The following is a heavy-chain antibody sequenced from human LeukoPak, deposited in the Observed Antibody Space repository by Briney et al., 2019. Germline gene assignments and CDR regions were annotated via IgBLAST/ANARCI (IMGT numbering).Heavy chain of an antibody. CDR3: AAKYCGGGFCYTRHSGHDY. CDR2: ISYDGNSE. CDR1: GFTFSTYT. D-gene: IGHD2-15*01. Sequence: GGSLRLSCAASGFTFSTYTMHWVRQAPGKGLEWVAVISYDGNSEYYADSVKGRFTISRDSSRNTLYLQMNSLRAEDTAVYYCAAKYCGGGFCYTRHSGHDYWGQGTLVTVSS. V-gene: IGHV3-30-3*01. J-gene: IGHJ4*02.